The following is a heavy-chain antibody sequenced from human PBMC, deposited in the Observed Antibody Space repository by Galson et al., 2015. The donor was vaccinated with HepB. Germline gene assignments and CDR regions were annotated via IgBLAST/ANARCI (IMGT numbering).Heavy chain of an antibody. CDR2: IYPGDSDP. Sequence: QSGAEVKKPGESLKISCNASGYSFTTYWIGWVRQMPGKGLEWMGIIYPGDSDPIYSPSFQGQVTISADKPLTTAYLHWSVLKASATAMYDCARHGGFVDYGGQGTLVTCSS. CDR3: ARHGGFVDY. V-gene: IGHV5-51*04. J-gene: IGHJ4*02. D-gene: IGHD3-16*01. CDR1: GYSFTTYW.